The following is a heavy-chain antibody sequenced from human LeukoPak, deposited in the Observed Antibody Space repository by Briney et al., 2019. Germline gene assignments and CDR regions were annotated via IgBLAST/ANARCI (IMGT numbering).Heavy chain of an antibody. CDR2: ISYDGTNK. D-gene: IGHD1-1*01. Sequence: GRSLRLSCVASGFTFSSYGMHWVRQAPGKGLEWVAVISYDGTNKYYADSVKGRFTISRDNSKNTLYLQMNSQRAEDTAVYYCAREGYTGTTIAFDIWGQGTMVTVSS. CDR1: GFTFSSYG. V-gene: IGHV3-30*03. J-gene: IGHJ3*02. CDR3: AREGYTGTTIAFDI.